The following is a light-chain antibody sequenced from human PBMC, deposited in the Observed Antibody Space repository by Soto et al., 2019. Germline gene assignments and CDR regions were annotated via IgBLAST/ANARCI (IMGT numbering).Light chain of an antibody. V-gene: IGKV3-11*01. J-gene: IGKJ2*01. CDR3: QHRSNWRMYT. CDR1: QSVAGY. Sequence: ELVLTQSPATLSLSPGERATLSCRASQSVAGYLAWYQQKPGQGPKLLIYDSSTRATGTPARFRGSGSGTDFTLTISSLEPEDFAIYYCQHRSNWRMYTLGQGTKLEIK. CDR2: DSS.